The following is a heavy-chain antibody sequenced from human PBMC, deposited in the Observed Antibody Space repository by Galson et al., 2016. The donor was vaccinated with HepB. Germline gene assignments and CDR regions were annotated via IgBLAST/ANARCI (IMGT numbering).Heavy chain of an antibody. CDR3: ARGYASGTYSDVFDI. V-gene: IGHV4-34*01. CDR2: TNQGGGS. Sequence: SETLSLTCAVHGGSFSGYYWNWIRQPPGKGLEWIGETNQGGGSKYTPSLKGRVTLSIDTSKNHFSLNLSSLTAADTAVYYCARGYASGTYSDVFDIWGQGTTVTVSS. D-gene: IGHD3-10*01. CDR1: GGSFSGYY. J-gene: IGHJ6*02.